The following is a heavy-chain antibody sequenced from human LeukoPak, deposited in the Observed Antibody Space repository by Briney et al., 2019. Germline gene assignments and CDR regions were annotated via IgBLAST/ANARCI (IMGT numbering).Heavy chain of an antibody. V-gene: IGHV3-23*01. CDR2: ISGTGSGT. J-gene: IGHJ4*02. Sequence: GGSLRLSCAASGFTFSNYDMSWVRQAPRKGLEWVSGISGTGSGTYYTDSVKGRFTISRDNSKNTLYLQMTSLRAGDTAVYYCAKDRRYNYGADYWGQGTLVTVSS. CDR3: AKDRRYNYGADY. D-gene: IGHD1-1*01. CDR1: GFTFSNYD.